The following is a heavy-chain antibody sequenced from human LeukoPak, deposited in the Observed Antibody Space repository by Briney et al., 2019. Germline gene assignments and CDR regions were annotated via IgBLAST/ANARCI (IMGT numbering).Heavy chain of an antibody. CDR1: GGSFSGYY. J-gene: IGHJ6*03. Sequence: PSETLSLTCAVYGGSFSGYYWSWIRQPPGKGLEWVGEIQHSGSTNYNPSLKSRATISVDTSKNQFSLKLSSVTAADTAVYYRARRSPLRKFGPPLTGRSHYYYYYMDVWGKGTTVTISS. CDR2: IQHSGST. CDR3: ARRSPLRKFGPPLTGRSHYYYYYMDV. D-gene: IGHD7-27*01. V-gene: IGHV4-34*01.